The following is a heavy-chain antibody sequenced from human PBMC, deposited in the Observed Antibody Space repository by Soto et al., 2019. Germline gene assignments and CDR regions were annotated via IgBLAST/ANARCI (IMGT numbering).Heavy chain of an antibody. V-gene: IGHV1-2*02. J-gene: IGHJ4*02. D-gene: IGHD5-12*01. CDR3: GRGRSGQIVVFY. CDR1: GYTFTGHY. Sequence: AAVKVSCKASGYTFTGHYIHWVRQAPEQGPEWMGEIGPESGATRYAQKFQGRVTMTRDMSITTVYMELNNLSPDDTAVYYCGRGRSGQIVVFYWGQGTPVTVSS. CDR2: IGPESGAT.